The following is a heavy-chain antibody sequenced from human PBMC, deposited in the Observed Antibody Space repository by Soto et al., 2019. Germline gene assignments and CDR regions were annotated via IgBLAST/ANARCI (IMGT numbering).Heavy chain of an antibody. D-gene: IGHD2-2*03. V-gene: IGHV3-48*02. Sequence: GSLRLSCAASGFTFSRYCMNLVRQAPGKVLEWVAFISSSSSTIYYADSVKGRFTISRDNAKNSLYLQMNSLRDEDTAVYYCARDGYCVSTTCYFLPDVWGPGTTVTVSS. CDR1: GFTFSRYC. J-gene: IGHJ6*02. CDR3: ARDGYCVSTTCYFLPDV. CDR2: ISSSSSTI.